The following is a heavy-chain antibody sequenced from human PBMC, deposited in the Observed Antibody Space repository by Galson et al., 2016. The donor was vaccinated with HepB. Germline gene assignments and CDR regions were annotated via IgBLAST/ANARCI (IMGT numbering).Heavy chain of an antibody. CDR2: IDGSTPNT. J-gene: IGHJ4*02. CDR3: TTWLSHHFDY. V-gene: IGHV3-23*01. D-gene: IGHD6-19*01. CDR1: GFTFRNYA. Sequence: SLRLSCAASGFTFRNYALSRVRRAPGKGLEWVSHIDGSTPNTHYADSVRGRFSIYRDNSRDTLYLQMDSLTAEDSAIYYCTTWLSHHFDYWGQGTRVTVSS.